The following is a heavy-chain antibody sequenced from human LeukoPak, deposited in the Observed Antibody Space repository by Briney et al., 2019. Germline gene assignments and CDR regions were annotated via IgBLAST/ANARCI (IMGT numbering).Heavy chain of an antibody. CDR1: GFTFSSHG. CDR2: ISPSADIT. D-gene: IGHD3-16*02. V-gene: IGHV3-48*01. CDR3: AKGRLGELSLFPD. Sequence: GGSLRLSCAASGFTFSSHGMNWVRQAPGKGLEWISGISPSADITYYADSVKGRFTVSRDNVKNSLYLQMNSLRAEDTAVYYCAKGRLGELSLFPDWGQGTLVTVSS. J-gene: IGHJ4*02.